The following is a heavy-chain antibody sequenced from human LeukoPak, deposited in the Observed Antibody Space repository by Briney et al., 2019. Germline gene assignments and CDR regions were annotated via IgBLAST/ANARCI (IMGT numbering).Heavy chain of an antibody. CDR1: GFTFSSYA. D-gene: IGHD2-21*02. V-gene: IGHV3-30*04. J-gene: IGHJ4*02. CDR2: ISYDGSNK. CDR3: ARGEAYCGGDCYYYFDY. Sequence: PGGSLRLSCAASGFTFSSYAMHWVRQAPGKGLEWVAVISYDGSNKYYADSVKGRFTISRDNSKNTLYLQMNSLRAEDTAVYYCARGEAYCGGDCYYYFDYWGQGTLVTVSS.